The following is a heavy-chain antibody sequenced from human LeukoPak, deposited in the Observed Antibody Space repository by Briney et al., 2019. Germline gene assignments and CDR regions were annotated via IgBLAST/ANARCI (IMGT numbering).Heavy chain of an antibody. J-gene: IGHJ5*02. V-gene: IGHV3-74*01. Sequence: PGGSLRLSCAASGFTFSSYWMHWVRQAPGKGLVWVSRINSDGSSTSYADSVQGRFTISRDNAKNTLYLQMNSLRAEDTAVYYCARGSTFETFPIFSWGQGTLVTVSS. CDR1: GFTFSSYW. CDR3: ARGSTFETFPIFS. CDR2: INSDGSST. D-gene: IGHD3-16*01.